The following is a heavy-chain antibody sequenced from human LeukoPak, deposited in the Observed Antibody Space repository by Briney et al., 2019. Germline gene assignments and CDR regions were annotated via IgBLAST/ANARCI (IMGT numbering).Heavy chain of an antibody. D-gene: IGHD2-2*01. CDR2: IRYDGSNK. CDR1: GFTFSSYG. J-gene: IGHJ4*02. V-gene: IGHV3-30*02. CDR3: AKEPAEYQREYYFDY. Sequence: GGSLRLSCAASGFTFSSYGMHWVRQAPGKGLEWVAFIRYDGSNKYYADSVKGRFTISRDNSKNTLYLQMNSLRAEDTAVYYRAKEPAEYQREYYFDYWGQGTLVTVSS.